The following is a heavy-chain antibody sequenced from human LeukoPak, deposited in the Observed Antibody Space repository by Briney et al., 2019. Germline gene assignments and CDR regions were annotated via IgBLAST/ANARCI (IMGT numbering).Heavy chain of an antibody. CDR2: IYYSGST. D-gene: IGHD1-26*01. CDR3: VRDRDSGTYYYYYGMDV. CDR1: GGSISSSSYY. J-gene: IGHJ6*02. Sequence: PSETLSLTCTVSGGSISSSSYYWGWIRQPPGKGLEWIGYIYYSGSTNYNPSLKSRVTISVDTSKNQFSLKLTSVTAADTAVYYCVRDRDSGTYYYYYGMDVWGQGTTVTVSS. V-gene: IGHV4-61*01.